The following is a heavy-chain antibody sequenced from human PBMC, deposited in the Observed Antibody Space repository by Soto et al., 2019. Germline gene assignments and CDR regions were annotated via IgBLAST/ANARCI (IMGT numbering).Heavy chain of an antibody. CDR3: ARGGLTVTSYYYYGMGV. CDR2: IFHTGTT. V-gene: IGHV4-38-2*01. Sequence: SETLSLTCAVSCYSVSSGHYWGWIRQPPGKGLEWIGSIFHTGTTYYNPSLKSRVTLSLDTANNQFSLKLTSVTATDTAVYYCARGGLTVTSYYYYGMGVWGQGTTVTVSS. CDR1: CYSVSSGHY. J-gene: IGHJ6*02. D-gene: IGHD4-17*01.